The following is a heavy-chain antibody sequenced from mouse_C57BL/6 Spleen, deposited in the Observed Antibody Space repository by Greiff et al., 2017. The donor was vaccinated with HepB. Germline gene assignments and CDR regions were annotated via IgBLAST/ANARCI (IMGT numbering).Heavy chain of an antibody. CDR3: ARGPYYYGSPWYFDV. CDR2: INPNNGGT. CDR1: GYTFTDYY. D-gene: IGHD1-1*01. Sequence: VQLKQSGPELVKPGASVKISCKASGYTFTDYYMNWVKQSHGKSLEWIGDINPNNGGTSYNQKFKGKATLTVDKSSSTAYMELRSLTSEDSAVYYCARGPYYYGSPWYFDVWGTGTTVTVSS. V-gene: IGHV1-26*01. J-gene: IGHJ1*03.